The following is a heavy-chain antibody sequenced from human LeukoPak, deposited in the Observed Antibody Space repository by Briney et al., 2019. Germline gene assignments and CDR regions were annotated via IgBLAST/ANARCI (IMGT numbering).Heavy chain of an antibody. CDR1: GFTFSSYA. J-gene: IGHJ4*02. CDR3: AFSPLGFNYCYAY. D-gene: IGHD5-18*01. Sequence: GGSLRLSCAASGFTFSSYAMNWVRQAPGKGLEWVSSLSDGGHSSFYADSVKGRFTIYRDDSHNILYLQMNNLSGDDTALYYCAFSPLGFNYCYAYWGQGTLVTVSS. V-gene: IGHV3-23*01. CDR2: LSDGGHSS.